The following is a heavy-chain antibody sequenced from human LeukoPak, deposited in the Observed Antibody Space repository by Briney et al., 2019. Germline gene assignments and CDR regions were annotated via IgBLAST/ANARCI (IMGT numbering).Heavy chain of an antibody. CDR1: GFTFSDYY. J-gene: IGHJ4*02. Sequence: GGSLRLSCAASGFTFSDYYMTWVRQAPGKGLEWVANINHDGSEKYYVDSVRGRFTISRDNAKNSLYLQMNSLRAEDTALYYCARLLAYGGGGEAFDYWGQGSLVTVSS. D-gene: IGHD2-8*01. CDR3: ARLLAYGGGGEAFDY. V-gene: IGHV3-7*01. CDR2: INHDGSEK.